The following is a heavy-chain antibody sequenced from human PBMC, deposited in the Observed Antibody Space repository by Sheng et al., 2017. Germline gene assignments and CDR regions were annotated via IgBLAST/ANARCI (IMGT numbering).Heavy chain of an antibody. CDR2: IHTSGNT. D-gene: IGHD3-10*01. CDR3: ARDGALRGVSSPWFDP. CDR1: GGSISSHY. J-gene: IGHJ5*02. Sequence: QVQLQESGPGLVKPSETLSLTCSVSGGSISSHYWSWIRQPAGKGLEWIGRIHTSGNTNYNPSLKSRVTMSVDTSKNQFFLKLTSVTAADTAVYYCARDGALRGVSSPWFDPWGQGTLVTVSS. V-gene: IGHV4-4*07.